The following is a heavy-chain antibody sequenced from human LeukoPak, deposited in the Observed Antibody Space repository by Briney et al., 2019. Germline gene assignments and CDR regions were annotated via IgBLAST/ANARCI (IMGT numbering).Heavy chain of an antibody. CDR1: GFTFSSYA. Sequence: PGGSLRLSCAASGFTFSSYAMSWVRQAPGKGLEWVSAISGSGGSTYYADSVKGRFTISRDNSKNTLYLQMNSLRAEDTAVYYCAKGPREVRGVIINYPDYWGQGTLVTVSS. CDR3: AKGPREVRGVIINYPDY. CDR2: ISGSGGST. J-gene: IGHJ4*02. V-gene: IGHV3-23*01. D-gene: IGHD3-10*01.